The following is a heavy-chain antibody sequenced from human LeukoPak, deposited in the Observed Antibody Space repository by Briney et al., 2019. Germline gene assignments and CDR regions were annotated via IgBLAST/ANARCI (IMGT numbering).Heavy chain of an antibody. CDR1: GFSLTATGAC. V-gene: IGHV2-5*02. CDR2: IFWDDDK. D-gene: IGHD2-15*01. J-gene: IGHJ4*02. Sequence: SGPMLVRPTQTLTLTCTFSGFSLTATGACVGWIRQPPGKALEWLGIIFWDDDKRCSPSLRNRLTFTKDTSKNQVVLTVTNMDPVDTATYFCAHVVRGYFDSWGQGTLVTVSS. CDR3: AHVVRGYFDS.